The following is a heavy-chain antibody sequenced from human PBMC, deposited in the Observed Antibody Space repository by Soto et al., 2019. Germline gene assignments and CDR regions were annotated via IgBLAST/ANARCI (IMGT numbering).Heavy chain of an antibody. J-gene: IGHJ6*02. Sequence: QITLKESGPTLVRPTQTLTLTCSFSGFSLNTNGMGVGWIRQPPGKALEWLAFIYWDEDKRYSPSLKTRLTVTTVTSENEVVITLTNLDPLDKGTYYCAGWNYESGLDVWGQGTTVTVSS. CDR3: AGWNYESGLDV. CDR2: IYWDEDK. D-gene: IGHD1-7*01. V-gene: IGHV2-5*02. CDR1: GFSLNTNGMG.